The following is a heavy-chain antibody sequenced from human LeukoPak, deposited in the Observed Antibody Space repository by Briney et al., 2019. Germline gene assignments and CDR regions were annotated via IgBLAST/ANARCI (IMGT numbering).Heavy chain of an antibody. V-gene: IGHV4-34*01. D-gene: IGHD5-24*01. CDR2: INHSGST. J-gene: IGHJ6*02. CDR3: ARREALGNYYYYYGMDV. Sequence: PSETLSLTCAVYGGSFSGYYWSWIRQPPGKGLEGIGEINHSGSTNYNPSLKSRVTISVDTSKNQFSLKLSSVTAADTAVYYCARREALGNYYYYYGMDVWGQGTTVTVSS. CDR1: GGSFSGYY.